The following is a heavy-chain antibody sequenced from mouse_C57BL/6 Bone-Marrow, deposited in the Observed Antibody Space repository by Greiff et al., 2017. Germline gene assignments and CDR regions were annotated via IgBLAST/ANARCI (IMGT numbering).Heavy chain of an antibody. CDR3: DRWINITTGRVYYAMDY. V-gene: IGHV1-9*01. J-gene: IGHJ4*01. CDR2: ILPGSGST. D-gene: IGHD1-1*01. CDR1: GYTFTGYW. Sequence: VQLKESGAELMKPGASVKLSCTATGYTFTGYWIEWVKQRPGHGLEWIGEILPGSGSTNYNEKFKGKATFTTDTSSNTAYMQLSSLTTEDTAIYYVDRWINITTGRVYYAMDYWGQGTTVTVAS.